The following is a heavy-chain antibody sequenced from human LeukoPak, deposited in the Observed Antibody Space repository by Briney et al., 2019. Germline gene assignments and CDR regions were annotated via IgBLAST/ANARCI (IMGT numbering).Heavy chain of an antibody. V-gene: IGHV1-24*01. CDR2: FDPEDGET. CDR3: ARVGVRYYGSGSRVNWFDP. Sequence: GASVKVSCKVSGYTLTELSMHWVRQAPGKGLEWMGGFDPEDGETIYAQKFQGRVTMTEDTSTDTAYMELSSLRSEDTAVYYCARVGVRYYGSGSRVNWFDPWGQGTLVTVSS. CDR1: GYTLTELS. D-gene: IGHD3-10*01. J-gene: IGHJ5*02.